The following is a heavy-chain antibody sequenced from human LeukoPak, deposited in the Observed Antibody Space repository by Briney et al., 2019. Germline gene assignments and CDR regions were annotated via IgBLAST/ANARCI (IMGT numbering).Heavy chain of an antibody. CDR3: ASPSGNYVGVHYMDV. Sequence: SETLSLNCTVSGVSISISSYYWGWIRQPPGKGLEWIGSIYYSGSTYYNPSLKSRVTIPLDTSKNQFSLKLSSVTAADTALYYCASPSGNYVGVHYMDVWGKGTTVTVSS. V-gene: IGHV4-39*01. CDR1: GVSISISSYY. CDR2: IYYSGST. J-gene: IGHJ6*03. D-gene: IGHD1-7*01.